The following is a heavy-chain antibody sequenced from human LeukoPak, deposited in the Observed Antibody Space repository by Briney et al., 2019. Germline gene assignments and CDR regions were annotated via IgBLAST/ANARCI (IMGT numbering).Heavy chain of an antibody. Sequence: PSETLSLTCTVSGVSISSSNSYWGWIRQPPGKGLEWIGSIYYSGNTYYNASLKSQVSISIDTSKNQFSLRLTSATAADTAVYYCAKDGVMVRGVISPNWFDPWGQGTLVTVSS. D-gene: IGHD3-10*01. CDR1: GVSISSSNSY. CDR2: IYYSGNT. CDR3: AKDGVMVRGVISPNWFDP. V-gene: IGHV4-39*02. J-gene: IGHJ5*02.